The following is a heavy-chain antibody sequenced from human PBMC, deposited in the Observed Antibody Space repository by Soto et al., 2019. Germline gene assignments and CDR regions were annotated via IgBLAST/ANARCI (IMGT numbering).Heavy chain of an antibody. CDR2: ISAYNGNT. CDR3: ARDQESITDRVLQY. V-gene: IGHV1-18*01. J-gene: IGHJ4*02. CDR1: GDTFASFG. Sequence: VASLKVSCKATGDTFASFGFSWVRQAPGQGLEWLGWISAYNGNTQYAQTVRDRVTLNTHTSTNTAYMELRSLTSDDTAVYYGARDQESITDRVLQYLGQGPRGTVSP. D-gene: IGHD3-10*01.